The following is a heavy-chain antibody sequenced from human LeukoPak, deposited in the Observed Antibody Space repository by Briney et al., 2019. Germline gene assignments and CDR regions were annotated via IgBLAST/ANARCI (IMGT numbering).Heavy chain of an antibody. CDR2: IRPDERNK. J-gene: IGHJ4*02. V-gene: IGHV3-30*02. CDR3: AKDSSTSCHD. Sequence: PGGSLRLSCAASRFTLTSYGMHWVRQAPGKGLEWVAIIRPDERNKYYADSVKGRFIISRDNSKNTLYLQMSSLRAEDTAVYYCAKDSSTSCHDWGQGTLVTVSS. D-gene: IGHD2-2*01. CDR1: RFTLTSYG.